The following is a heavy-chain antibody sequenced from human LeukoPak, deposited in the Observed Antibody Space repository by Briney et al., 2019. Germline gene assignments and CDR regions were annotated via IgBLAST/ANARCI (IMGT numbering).Heavy chain of an antibody. V-gene: IGHV4-34*01. J-gene: IGHJ3*02. D-gene: IGHD6-13*01. CDR3: ARGGSSWYGAFDI. Sequence: SETLSLTCGVYGGVYGGAFSGYYWSWIRQPPGKGLEWIGEIKQGGSANYSPSLKGRVTISMDTSKNQFSLELTSVTAADTSVYYCARGGSSWYGAFDIWGQGTVVTVSS. CDR1: GGAFSGYY. CDR2: IKQGGSA.